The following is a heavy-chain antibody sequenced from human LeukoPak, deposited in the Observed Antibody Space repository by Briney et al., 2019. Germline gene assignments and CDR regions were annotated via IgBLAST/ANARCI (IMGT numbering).Heavy chain of an antibody. CDR3: APYDIVGRTFDY. J-gene: IGHJ4*02. CDR1: GDSMNGYY. D-gene: IGHD3-9*01. CDR2: VHYSLPN. Sequence: PSETLSLTCTVSGDSMNGYYWSWIRQTPGKGLEWIGIVHYSLPNNFSPSLRSRVTISMDTSRSQFSLILSSVTAADTAVYYCAPYDIVGRTFDYWGQGTLVTVSS. V-gene: IGHV4-59*03.